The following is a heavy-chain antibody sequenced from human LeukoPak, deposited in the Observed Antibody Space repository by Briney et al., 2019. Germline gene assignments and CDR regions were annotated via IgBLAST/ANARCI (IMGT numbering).Heavy chain of an antibody. J-gene: IGHJ6*03. CDR2: IYTSGST. CDR1: GGSISSGSYY. V-gene: IGHV4-61*02. D-gene: IGHD4-11*01. CDR3: ARLTVTRHYYYMDV. Sequence: SEALSLTCTVSGGSISSGSYYWSWIRQPAGKGLEWIGRIYTSGSTNYNPSLKSRVTISVDTSKNQFSLKLSSVTAADTAVYYCARLTVTRHYYYMDVWGKGTTVTVSS.